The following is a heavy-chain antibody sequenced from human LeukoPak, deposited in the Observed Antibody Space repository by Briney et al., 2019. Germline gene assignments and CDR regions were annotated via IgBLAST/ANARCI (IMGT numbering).Heavy chain of an antibody. Sequence: GGSLRLSCAASGFTFSSYSMNWVRQAPGKGLEWVSSISSSSYIYYADSVKGRFTISRDNAKNSLYLQMNSLRAEDTAVYYCARVGRYYGSGSYDFDYWGQGTLVTVSS. V-gene: IGHV3-21*01. J-gene: IGHJ4*02. CDR1: GFTFSSYS. D-gene: IGHD3-10*01. CDR2: ISSSSYI. CDR3: ARVGRYYGSGSYDFDY.